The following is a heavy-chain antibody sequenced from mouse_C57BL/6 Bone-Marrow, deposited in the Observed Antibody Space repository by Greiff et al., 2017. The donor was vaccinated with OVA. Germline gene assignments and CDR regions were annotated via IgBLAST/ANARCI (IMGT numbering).Heavy chain of an antibody. CDR1: GYTFTSYG. D-gene: IGHD1-1*01. CDR3: ARPGTVVAPYSMDY. V-gene: IGHV1-81*01. Sequence: QVQLKESGAELARPGASVKLSCKASGYTFTSYGISWVKQSTGQGLEWIGEIYPRSGNTYYNEKLKGKAKLTADKSSSTAYMDLRILTSEYSAVYFCARPGTVVAPYSMDYWGQGTSVTVSS. CDR2: IYPRSGNT. J-gene: IGHJ4*01.